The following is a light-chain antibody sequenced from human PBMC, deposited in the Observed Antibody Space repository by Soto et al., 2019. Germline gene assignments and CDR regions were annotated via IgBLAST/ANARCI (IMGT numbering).Light chain of an antibody. CDR1: SSDVGSYNR. J-gene: IGLJ2*01. V-gene: IGLV2-18*02. CDR2: EVT. Sequence: QSVLTQPPSVSGSPGQSVTISCTGTSSDVGSYNRVSWYQQPPGTAPKLMIYEVTNRPSGVPDRFSGSKSGNTASLTISGLQAEDEADYYCSSHTSSSLSLVFGGGTKLTVL. CDR3: SSHTSSSLSLV.